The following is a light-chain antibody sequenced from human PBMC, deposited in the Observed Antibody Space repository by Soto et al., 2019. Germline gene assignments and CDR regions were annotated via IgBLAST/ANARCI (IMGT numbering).Light chain of an antibody. CDR1: SSNIAKNI. V-gene: IGLV1-51*01. Sequence: QSVLTQPPSVSGAPGQKVTISCSGTSSNIAKNIVSWYQQLQGAAANLLMYYNDRRPSEIPAQFFASKSGRTATLAITGLQTGDEADYCCGGWYDSVNTGVFGGGTKLTVL. J-gene: IGLJ2*01. CDR2: YND. CDR3: GGWYDSVNTGV.